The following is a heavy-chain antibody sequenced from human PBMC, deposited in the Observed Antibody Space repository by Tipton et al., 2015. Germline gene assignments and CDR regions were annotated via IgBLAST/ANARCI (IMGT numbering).Heavy chain of an antibody. V-gene: IGHV4-31*03. CDR2: IYYSGST. J-gene: IGHJ6*02. Sequence: TLSLTCTVSGGSISSATYYWSWIRQHPGKGLEWIGYIYYSGSTYYNPSLKSRVTISVDTSKNQFSLRLGSVTAADTAVYFCARDSDSSSPNYYYGMDVWGQGTTVTVSS. CDR1: GGSISSATYY. CDR3: ARDSDSSSPNYYYGMDV. D-gene: IGHD6-13*01.